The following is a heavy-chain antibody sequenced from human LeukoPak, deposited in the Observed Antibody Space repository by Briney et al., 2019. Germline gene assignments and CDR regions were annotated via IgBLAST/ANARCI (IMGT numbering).Heavy chain of an antibody. Sequence: SGGSLRLSCAASGFIFSSYNMNWVRQAPGKGLEWVSSISSRSRDVYYADSVKGRFTISRDNTKSSLFLQMDSLRAEDTAVYYCASAIVTTVYPPGWYFDLWGRGTQVTVSS. CDR1: GFIFSSYN. V-gene: IGHV3-21*06. CDR2: ISSRSRDV. J-gene: IGHJ2*01. D-gene: IGHD4-17*01. CDR3: ASAIVTTVYPPGWYFDL.